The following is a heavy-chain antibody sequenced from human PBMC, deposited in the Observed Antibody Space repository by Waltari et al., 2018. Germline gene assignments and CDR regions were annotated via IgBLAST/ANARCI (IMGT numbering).Heavy chain of an antibody. V-gene: IGHV4-4*07. CDR2: IYISGTT. Sequence: QLQESGPRLVKPSETLSLTCSVSGGSLSSPWWSWIRQPAGKGLEWIGRIYISGTTNKHPSLESRITVSLDTPKNQCSLKLTSVSAADTAVYYCARQATSWSGFDYWGPGIQVTVSS. CDR3: ARQATSWSGFDY. CDR1: GGSLSSPW. J-gene: IGHJ4*02. D-gene: IGHD2-15*01.